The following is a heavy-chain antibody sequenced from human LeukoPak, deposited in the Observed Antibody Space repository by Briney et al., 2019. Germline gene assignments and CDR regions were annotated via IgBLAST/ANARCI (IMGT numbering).Heavy chain of an antibody. CDR1: GFTFSNAW. Sequence: GGSLRLSCAASGFTFSNAWMSWGRQAPGKGLEWVGRIKSKTDGGTTDYAAPVKGRFTISRDDSKNTLYLQMNSLKTEDTAVYYCTARHMTTVTHFDYWGQGTLVTVSS. J-gene: IGHJ4*02. CDR2: IKSKTDGGTT. V-gene: IGHV3-15*01. D-gene: IGHD4-11*01. CDR3: TARHMTTVTHFDY.